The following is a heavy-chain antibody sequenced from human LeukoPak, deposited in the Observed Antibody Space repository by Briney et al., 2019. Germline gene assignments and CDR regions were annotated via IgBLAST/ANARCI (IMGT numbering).Heavy chain of an antibody. CDR3: ARGLDSSGYYYVDY. V-gene: IGHV4-34*01. J-gene: IGHJ4*02. CDR2: INHSGST. D-gene: IGHD3-22*01. CDR1: GGSFSSYY. Sequence: SETLSLTCAVYGGSFSSYYWSWIRQPPGKGLEWIGEINHSGSTNYNPSLKSRVTISVDTSKNQFSLKLSAVTAADTAVYYCARGLDSSGYYYVDYWGQGTLVTVSS.